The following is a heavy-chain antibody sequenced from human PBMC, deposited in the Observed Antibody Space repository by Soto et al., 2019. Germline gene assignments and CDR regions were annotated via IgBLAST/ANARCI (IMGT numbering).Heavy chain of an antibody. CDR3: ARRMRGSYRYSY. Sequence: SETLSLTCAAYGGPFSGYYWSWIRQPPGKGLEWIGEINHSGSTNYNPSLKSRVTISVDTSKNQFSLKLSSVTAADTAVYYCARRMRGSYRYSYWGQGTLVTVSS. J-gene: IGHJ4*02. CDR2: INHSGST. CDR1: GGPFSGYY. V-gene: IGHV4-34*01. D-gene: IGHD3-16*02.